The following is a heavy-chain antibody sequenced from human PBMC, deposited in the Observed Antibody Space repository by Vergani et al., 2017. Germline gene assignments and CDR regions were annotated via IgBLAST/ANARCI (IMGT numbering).Heavy chain of an antibody. J-gene: IGHJ6*02. Sequence: QVQLVQSGAEVKKPGASVKVSCKASGYTFTGYYMHWVRQAPGQGLEWMGWINPNSGGTNYAQKFQGRVTMTRDTSISTAYMELSSLRSEDTAVYYCASLGCSSTSCYEYGMDVWGQGTTVTVSS. D-gene: IGHD2-2*01. CDR1: GYTFTGYY. CDR3: ASLGCSSTSCYEYGMDV. CDR2: INPNSGGT. V-gene: IGHV1-2*02.